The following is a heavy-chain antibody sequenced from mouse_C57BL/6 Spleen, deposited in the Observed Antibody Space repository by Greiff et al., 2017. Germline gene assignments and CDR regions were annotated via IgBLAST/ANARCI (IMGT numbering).Heavy chain of an antibody. J-gene: IGHJ2*01. CDR2: IDPSDSYT. CDR1: GYTFTSYW. CDR3: ARGRIITTVDY. D-gene: IGHD1-1*01. V-gene: IGHV1-59*01. Sequence: LVRPGTSVPLSCKASGYTFTSYWMHWVKQRPGQGLEWIGVIDPSDSYTNYNQKFKGKATLTVDTSSSTAYMQLSSLTSEDSAVYYCARGRIITTVDYWGQGTTLTVSS.